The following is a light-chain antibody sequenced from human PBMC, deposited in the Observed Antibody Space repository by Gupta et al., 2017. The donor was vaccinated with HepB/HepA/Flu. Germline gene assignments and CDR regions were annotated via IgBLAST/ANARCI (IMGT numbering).Light chain of an antibody. CDR2: ENN. V-gene: IGLV1-51*02. CDR3: GTWDSSLSAGV. Sequence: QSVLTQPPSVSAAPGQRVTFPCSGSRSNIGNNYVAWYQQFPGTAPRLLIYENNNRPSGMPDRFSGSRSGTSATLGITGLQTGDEADYYCGTWDSSLSAGVFGGGTKLTVL. J-gene: IGLJ3*02. CDR1: RSNIGNNY.